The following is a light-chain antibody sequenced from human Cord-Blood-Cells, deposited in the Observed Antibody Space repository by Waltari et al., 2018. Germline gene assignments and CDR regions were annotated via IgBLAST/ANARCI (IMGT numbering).Light chain of an antibody. Sequence: DIIRAQSPLSLPVTPGEPASISCSSIQSLRHSNGYSYLDWYLQKPGQSPLLLIYLVSNRASGIPDRFSGSGSGTDFTLKISRVEAEDVGVYYCKQDLKTPRTFGQGTKVEIK. CDR1: QSLRHSNGYSY. V-gene: IGKV2-28*01. J-gene: IGKJ1*01. CDR3: KQDLKTPRT. CDR2: LVS.